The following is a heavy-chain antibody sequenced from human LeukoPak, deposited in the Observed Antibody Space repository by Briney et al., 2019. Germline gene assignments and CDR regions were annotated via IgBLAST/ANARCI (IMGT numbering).Heavy chain of an antibody. D-gene: IGHD2-2*01. J-gene: IGHJ4*02. CDR2: ISGSGGST. Sequence: GGSLRLSCAASGFTFSSYAMSWVRQAPGKGLEWVSAISGSGGSTYYADSVKGRFTISRDSSKNTLYLQMTSLRAEDTAVYHCAKDLEDCSSTSCRGDFDYWGQGTLVTVSS. CDR1: GFTFSSYA. V-gene: IGHV3-23*01. CDR3: AKDLEDCSSTSCRGDFDY.